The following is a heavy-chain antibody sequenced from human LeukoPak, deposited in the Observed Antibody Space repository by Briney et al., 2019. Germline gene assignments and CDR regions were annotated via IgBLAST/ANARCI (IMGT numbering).Heavy chain of an antibody. CDR3: ARVGDYVCKD. J-gene: IGHJ4*02. Sequence: GGSLRLSCAASGFTVSSNYMSWVRQAPGKGLEWVSLIYSGGTTYYADSVKGRFTISRDNSKNTLYLQMNSLRAEDTAVYYCARVGDYVCKDWGQGTPVTVSS. CDR2: IYSGGTT. V-gene: IGHV3-66*01. D-gene: IGHD3-16*01. CDR1: GFTVSSNY.